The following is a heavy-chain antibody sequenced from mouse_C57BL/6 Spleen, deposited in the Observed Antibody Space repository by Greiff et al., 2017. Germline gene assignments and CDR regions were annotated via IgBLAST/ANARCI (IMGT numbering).Heavy chain of an antibody. V-gene: IGHV6-3*01. J-gene: IGHJ4*01. Sequence: EVNLVESGGGLVQPGGSMKLSCVASGFTFSNYWMNWVRQSPEKGLEWVAQIRLKSDNYATHYAESVKGRFTISRDDSKSSFYLQMNNLRAEDTGIYYCTGEDYDGNYYAMDYWGQGTSVTVSS. CDR1: GFTFSNYW. CDR2: IRLKSDNYAT. CDR3: TGEDYDGNYYAMDY. D-gene: IGHD2-4*01.